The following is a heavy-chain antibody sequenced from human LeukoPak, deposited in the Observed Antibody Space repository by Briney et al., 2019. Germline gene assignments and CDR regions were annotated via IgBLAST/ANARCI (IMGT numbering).Heavy chain of an antibody. D-gene: IGHD1-26*01. CDR2: MSGSGGST. Sequence: GGSLRLSCAASEFTFSSYAMNWVRQAPGKGLEWFSAMSGSGGSTYYADSVKGRFTISRDNSKNTLYLQMNSLRAEDTAVYYCAKGDTTWELPHDYWGQGTLVTVSS. CDR1: EFTFSSYA. CDR3: AKGDTTWELPHDY. J-gene: IGHJ4*02. V-gene: IGHV3-23*01.